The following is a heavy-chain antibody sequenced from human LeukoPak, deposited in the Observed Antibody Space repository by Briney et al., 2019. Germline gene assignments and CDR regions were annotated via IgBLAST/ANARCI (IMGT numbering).Heavy chain of an antibody. V-gene: IGHV3-23*01. CDR2: IRSSDGST. CDR1: GFIFRSFA. CDR3: AKGGGTSYGYIPY. D-gene: IGHD5-18*01. J-gene: IGHJ4*02. Sequence: GGSLRLSCAASGFIFRSFAMSWVRQAPGKGLEWVSIIRSSDGSTNYADSVRGRFTISGDNSKNILYLQMNSLRADDTAVYYCAKGGGTSYGYIPYWGQGSLVTVSS.